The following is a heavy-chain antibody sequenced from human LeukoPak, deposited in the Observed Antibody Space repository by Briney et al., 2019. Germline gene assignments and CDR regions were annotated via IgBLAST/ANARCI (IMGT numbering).Heavy chain of an antibody. CDR1: GFTFSGYH. D-gene: IGHD4-23*01. V-gene: IGHV3-33*01. CDR3: ARSRDYGGGYFDY. Sequence: PGRSLTLSCAASGFTFSGYHMYWVRQAPGKGLEWVAVMWSDGSSKYYADSVKGRFAISRDSSKNTLHLQMNSLRAEDTAVYYCARSRDYGGGYFDYWGQGTLVTVSS. CDR2: MWSDGSSK. J-gene: IGHJ4*02.